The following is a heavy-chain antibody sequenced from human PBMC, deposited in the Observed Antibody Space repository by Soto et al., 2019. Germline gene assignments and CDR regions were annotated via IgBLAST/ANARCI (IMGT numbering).Heavy chain of an antibody. CDR2: ITNSGST. D-gene: IGHD1-1*01. CDR1: AGSLSDSY. V-gene: IGHV4-34*01. Sequence: ASETLSLTCAVFAGSLSDSYWSWIRQSPEKWLEWIGEITNSGSTYYNPSLKRRVTISGDTTKNQFSLEVRSVTAAATAVYFCARGRSAIATRWFDPWGQGNLVTVSS. J-gene: IGHJ5*02. CDR3: ARGRSAIATRWFDP.